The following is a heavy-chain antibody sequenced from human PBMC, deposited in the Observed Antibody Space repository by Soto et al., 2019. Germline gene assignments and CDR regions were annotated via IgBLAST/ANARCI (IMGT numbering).Heavy chain of an antibody. CDR2: ISYDGSNK. Sequence: QVQLVESVGGVVQPGRSLRLSCAASGFTFSSYGMHWVRQAPGKGLEWVALISYDGSNKYYADSVKGRFTISRDNSKNTLSLQVSSLRPEDTAVYYCAKDRDSSGWFSGYYYGVDVWGQGTTVTVSS. D-gene: IGHD6-19*01. V-gene: IGHV3-30*18. CDR3: AKDRDSSGWFSGYYYGVDV. CDR1: GFTFSSYG. J-gene: IGHJ6*02.